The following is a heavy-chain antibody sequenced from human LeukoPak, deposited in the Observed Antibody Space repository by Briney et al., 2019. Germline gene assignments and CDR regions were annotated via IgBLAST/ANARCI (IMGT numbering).Heavy chain of an antibody. CDR3: TKDRRITVM. D-gene: IGHD3-22*01. Sequence: GGSLRLSCAASGFTFSSYGMHWVRQAPGKGLEWVSGISESVGSTYYADSVKGRFTISRDNSKNTLYLQMNSLRAEDTAVYYCTKDRRITVMGGQGTLVTVSS. CDR1: GFTFSSYG. V-gene: IGHV3-23*01. J-gene: IGHJ4*02. CDR2: ISESVGST.